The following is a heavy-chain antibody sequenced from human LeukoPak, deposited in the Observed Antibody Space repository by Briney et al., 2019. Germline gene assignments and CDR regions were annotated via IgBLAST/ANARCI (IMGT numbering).Heavy chain of an antibody. J-gene: IGHJ3*02. V-gene: IGHV4-31*03. Sequence: SQTLSLTCTVSGGSISSGGYYWSWIRQHPGKGLEWIGYIYYSGSTYYNPSLKSRVTISVDTSKNQFSLKLSSVTAADTAVYYCARDRVRGVVPAAIYAFAFNIWGQGTMVTVSS. CDR1: GGSISSGGYY. CDR2: IYYSGST. CDR3: ARDRVRGVVPAAIYAFAFNI. D-gene: IGHD2-2*02.